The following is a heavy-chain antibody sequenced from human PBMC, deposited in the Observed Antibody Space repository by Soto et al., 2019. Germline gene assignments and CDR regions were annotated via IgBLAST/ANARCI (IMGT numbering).Heavy chain of an antibody. J-gene: IGHJ2*01. V-gene: IGHV3-23*01. CDR2: IIGSGGNT. Sequence: EGQLLESVGGLVQPGGSLRLSCTASGFTFSSYAMTWIRQAPGKGLEWVSTIIGSGGNTYYADSVKGRFTISRDNSKNTMFRQMNSLRAEDTAVYYCATRATLFGYWYFDLWGRGALVTVSS. D-gene: IGHD5-12*01. CDR3: ATRATLFGYWYFDL. CDR1: GFTFSSYA.